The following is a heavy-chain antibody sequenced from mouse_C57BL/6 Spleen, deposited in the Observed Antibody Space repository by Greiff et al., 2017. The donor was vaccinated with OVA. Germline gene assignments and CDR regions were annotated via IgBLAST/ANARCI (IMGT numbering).Heavy chain of an antibody. V-gene: IGHV14-2*01. D-gene: IGHD1-1*01. J-gene: IGHJ2*01. Sequence: EVKLQESGAELVKPGASVKLSCTASGFNIKDYYMHWVKQRTEQGLEWIGRIDPEDGETKYAPKFKGKATFTADTSSNTAYMQLSSLTTEDSAIYYCARRGLRSAFDYWGQGTTLTVSS. CDR2: IDPEDGET. CDR3: ARRGLRSAFDY. CDR1: GFNIKDYY.